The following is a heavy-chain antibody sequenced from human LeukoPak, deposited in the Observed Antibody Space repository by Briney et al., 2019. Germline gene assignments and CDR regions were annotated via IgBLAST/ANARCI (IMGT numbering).Heavy chain of an antibody. J-gene: IGHJ6*02. CDR1: GYTFTRYD. V-gene: IGHV1-8*01. Sequence: ASVKVSCKASGYTFTRYDINWVRQATGQGLEWMGWMNPNSGNTGYAQKFQGRVTMTRNTSISTAYMELSSLRSEDTAVYYCARDYGPMIGPYYYYYYGMDVWGQGTTVTVSS. CDR2: MNPNSGNT. D-gene: IGHD3-10*01. CDR3: ARDYGPMIGPYYYYYYGMDV.